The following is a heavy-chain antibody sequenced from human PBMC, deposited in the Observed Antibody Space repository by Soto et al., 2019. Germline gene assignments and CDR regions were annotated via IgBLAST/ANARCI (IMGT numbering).Heavy chain of an antibody. CDR1: GYTFTSYY. J-gene: IGHJ6*02. CDR3: ARGGVDGFGELLYYYYGMDV. D-gene: IGHD3-10*01. Sequence: ASVKVSCKASGYTFTSYYMHWVRQAPRQGLEWMGIINPSGGSTSYAQKFQGRVTMTRDTSTSTVYMELSSLRSEDTAVYYCARGGVDGFGELLYYYYGMDVWGQGTTVTVSS. CDR2: INPSGGST. V-gene: IGHV1-46*01.